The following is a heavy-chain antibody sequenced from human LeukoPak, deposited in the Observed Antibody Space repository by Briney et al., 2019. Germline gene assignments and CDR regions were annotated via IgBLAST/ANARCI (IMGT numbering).Heavy chain of an antibody. CDR2: ISSSGSTI. V-gene: IGHV3-48*03. Sequence: GGSLRLSCAASGFTFSSYEMNWVRQAPGKGLEWVSYISSSGSTIYYADSVKGRFTISRDNAKNSLYLQMNSLRAEDTAVYYCARDTIFGVVALGGFDYWGRGTLVTVSS. CDR1: GFTFSSYE. D-gene: IGHD3-3*01. J-gene: IGHJ4*02. CDR3: ARDTIFGVVALGGFDY.